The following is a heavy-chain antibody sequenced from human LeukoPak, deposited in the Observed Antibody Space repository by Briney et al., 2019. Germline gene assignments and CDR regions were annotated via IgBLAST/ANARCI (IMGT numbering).Heavy chain of an antibody. CDR1: GFTFSSYW. Sequence: GGSLRLSCAASGFTFSSYWMHWVRQDPGKGLVWVPRINSDGSSTSYADSVKGRFTISRDNAKNTLYLQMNSLRAEDTAVYYCARALAVAGTGGYYWGQGTLVTVSS. V-gene: IGHV3-74*01. CDR2: INSDGSST. D-gene: IGHD6-19*01. CDR3: ARALAVAGTGGYY. J-gene: IGHJ4*02.